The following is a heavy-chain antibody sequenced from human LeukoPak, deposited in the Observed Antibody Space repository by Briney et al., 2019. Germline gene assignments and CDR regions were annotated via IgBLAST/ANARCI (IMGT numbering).Heavy chain of an antibody. Sequence: GGSLRLSCAASGFTISGYWMSWVRQAPGKGLEWVANIKPDGSEKHYVDSVKGRFTISRDNAENSLYLQMNSLRAEDTAVYYCARLTSAVTTFVYWGQGALVTVSS. J-gene: IGHJ4*02. CDR1: GFTISGYW. CDR2: IKPDGSEK. V-gene: IGHV3-7*01. D-gene: IGHD1-1*01. CDR3: ARLTSAVTTFVY.